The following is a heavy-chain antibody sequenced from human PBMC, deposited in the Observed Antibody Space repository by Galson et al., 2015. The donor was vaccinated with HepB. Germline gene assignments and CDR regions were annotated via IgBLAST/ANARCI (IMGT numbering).Heavy chain of an antibody. J-gene: IGHJ2*01. Sequence: SLRLSCAASGFTFSSYAMSWVRQAPGKGLEWVSGISGSGGSTNFADSVKGRFTISRDNSKNTLYLQMNSLRAEDTAVYYCAKDAGVFFYWYFDLWGRGTLVTVSS. CDR2: ISGSGGST. D-gene: IGHD6-13*01. CDR1: GFTFSSYA. V-gene: IGHV3-23*01. CDR3: AKDAGVFFYWYFDL.